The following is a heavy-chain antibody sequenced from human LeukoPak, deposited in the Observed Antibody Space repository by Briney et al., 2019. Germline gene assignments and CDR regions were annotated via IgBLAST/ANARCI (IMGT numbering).Heavy chain of an antibody. CDR3: ARDRAIVVVPAGTDAFDI. CDR1: GYTFTGYY. Sequence: ASVKVSCKASGYTFTGYYIHWVRQAPGQGLEWMGWINPTSFGTKYEQKFQGRVTMTRDTSISTDYMELSDLRSDDTAVYYCARDRAIVVVPAGTDAFDIWGQGTMVTVSS. J-gene: IGHJ3*02. D-gene: IGHD2-2*01. V-gene: IGHV1-2*02. CDR2: INPTSFGT.